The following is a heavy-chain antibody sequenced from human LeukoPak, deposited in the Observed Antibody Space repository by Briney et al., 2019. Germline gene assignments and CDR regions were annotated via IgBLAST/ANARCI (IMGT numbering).Heavy chain of an antibody. CDR2: IYYSGST. CDR3: ARRLGGFYYYGMDV. V-gene: IGHV4-59*08. D-gene: IGHD3-16*01. CDR1: GGFISNYY. J-gene: IGHJ6*02. Sequence: SETLSLTCAVSGGFISNYYWNWLRPPPGKGLEWTGYIYYSGSTNYNPSLKSRVTISVDTSKNQFSLKLSSVTAADTAVYYCARRLGGFYYYGMDVWGQGTTVTVSS.